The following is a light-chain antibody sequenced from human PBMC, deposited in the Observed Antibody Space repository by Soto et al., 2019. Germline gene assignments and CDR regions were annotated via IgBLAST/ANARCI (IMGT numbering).Light chain of an antibody. V-gene: IGKV3-11*01. CDR3: QQRSNWPPSLT. CDR1: QSVSSY. Sequence: EIVLTQSPATLSLSPGERATLSCRASQSVSSYLAWYQQKPGQAPRLLIYDASNRATGIPARFSGSGSGTDFTLNLSSLEPEDFAVYYCQQRSNWPPSLTFGGGTKVEIK. CDR2: DAS. J-gene: IGKJ4*01.